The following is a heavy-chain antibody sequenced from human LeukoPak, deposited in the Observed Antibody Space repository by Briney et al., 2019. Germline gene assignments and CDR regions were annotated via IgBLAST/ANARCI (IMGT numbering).Heavy chain of an antibody. J-gene: IGHJ4*02. V-gene: IGHV3-7*01. D-gene: IGHD6-13*01. CDR3: AIIPRAAAGPSARSPFHY. CDR2: IKQDGSDK. CDR1: GFTFSSYW. Sequence: GGSLRLSCEVSGFTFSSYWMNWVRQAPGKGLEWVANIKQDGSDKYYVDSVKGRFTISRDNAKNSLYLQMNNLRAEDTAVYYCAIIPRAAAGPSARSPFHYWGQGTLVTVSS.